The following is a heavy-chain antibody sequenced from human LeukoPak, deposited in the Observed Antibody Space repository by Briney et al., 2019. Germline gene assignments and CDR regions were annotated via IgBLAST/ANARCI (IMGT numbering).Heavy chain of an antibody. Sequence: GGSLRLSCAAPGFTFSNYGMHWVRQAPGKGLEWVSLIWFDGRNKYYADSVRGRFTISRDNSKNTLTLQMNSLTAEDTAVYYCARDTVASYYFYYMDVWGKGTTVTVSS. V-gene: IGHV3-33*01. J-gene: IGHJ6*03. CDR1: GFTFSNYG. CDR2: IWFDGRNK. D-gene: IGHD4-23*01. CDR3: ARDTVASYYFYYMDV.